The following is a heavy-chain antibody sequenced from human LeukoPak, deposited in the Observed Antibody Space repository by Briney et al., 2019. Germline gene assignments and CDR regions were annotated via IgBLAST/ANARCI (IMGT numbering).Heavy chain of an antibody. CDR3: ARMVPGRRVKYSSSSPLDY. CDR2: IHHSGAT. J-gene: IGHJ4*02. D-gene: IGHD6-6*01. CDR1: GHSIINSYY. V-gene: IGHV4-38-2*02. Sequence: SETLSLTCNVSGHSIINSYYWGWIRQPPGKGLEWVGSIHHSGATYYNPSLKSRVTISVDTSKNQFSLKLNSVTAADTAVYYCARMVPGRRVKYSSSSPLDYWGQGTLVTVSS.